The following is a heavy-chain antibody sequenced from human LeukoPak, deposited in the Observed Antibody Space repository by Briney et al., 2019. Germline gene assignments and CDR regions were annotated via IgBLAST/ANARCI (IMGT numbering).Heavy chain of an antibody. Sequence: GGSLRLSCAASGFTFSSYWMSWVRQAPGKGLEWVTNIKQDGSEKYYVDSVKGRFTISRDNTENSLYLKMNSLRAEDTAVYYCARDQGRSTVNDAFDIWGQGTMVTVSS. CDR1: GFTFSSYW. D-gene: IGHD4-11*01. CDR3: ARDQGRSTVNDAFDI. CDR2: IKQDGSEK. V-gene: IGHV3-7*01. J-gene: IGHJ3*02.